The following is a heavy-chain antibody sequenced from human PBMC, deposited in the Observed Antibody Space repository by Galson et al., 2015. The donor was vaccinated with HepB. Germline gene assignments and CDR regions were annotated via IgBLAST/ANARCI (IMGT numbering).Heavy chain of an antibody. Sequence: SVKVSCKAPGNTFSGFSIAWVRQAPGQGLEWMGGVIPNFGTANYAQKFKGRSAITVDESARTAYLELRSLTSEDTATYYCASPRGSDWAYFDYWGRELWSPSPQ. CDR2: VIPNFGTA. CDR3: ASPRGSDWAYFDY. J-gene: IGHJ4*02. D-gene: IGHD6-19*01. V-gene: IGHV1-69*13. CDR1: GNTFSGFS.